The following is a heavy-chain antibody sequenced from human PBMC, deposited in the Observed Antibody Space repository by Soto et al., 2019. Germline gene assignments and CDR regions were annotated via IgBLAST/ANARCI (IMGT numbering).Heavy chain of an antibody. CDR1: GGTFSSYA. CDR3: ARALYYYDSSGYYEFDY. J-gene: IGHJ4*02. Sequence: QVQLVQSGAEVKKPGSSVKVSCKASGGTFSSYAISWVRQAPGQGLEWMGGIIPIFGTANYAQKFQGRVTISADESKRTAYMELSSLRAEDTAVYYCARALYYYDSSGYYEFDYWGQGTLVTVSS. CDR2: IIPIFGTA. V-gene: IGHV1-69*01. D-gene: IGHD3-22*01.